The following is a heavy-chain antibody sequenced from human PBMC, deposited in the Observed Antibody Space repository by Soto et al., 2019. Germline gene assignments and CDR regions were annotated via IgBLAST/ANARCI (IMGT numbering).Heavy chain of an antibody. J-gene: IGHJ4*02. Sequence: PGGSLRLSCAASGFTFSSYAMHWVRQAPGKGLEWVAVISYDGSNKYYADSVKGRFTTSRDNSKNTLYLQMNSLRAEDTAVYYCAREGFSYCGGDCYTPPGPFDYWGQGTLVTVSS. CDR2: ISYDGSNK. CDR3: AREGFSYCGGDCYTPPGPFDY. V-gene: IGHV3-30-3*01. D-gene: IGHD2-21*02. CDR1: GFTFSSYA.